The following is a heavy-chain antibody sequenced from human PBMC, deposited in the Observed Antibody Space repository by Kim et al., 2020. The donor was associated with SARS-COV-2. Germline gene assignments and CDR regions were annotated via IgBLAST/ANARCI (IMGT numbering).Heavy chain of an antibody. CDR3: ARHDARNARMVGDTFDI. D-gene: IGHD2-8*01. Sequence: SETLSLTCTVSGGSISSSSYFWGWIRQPPGKGLEWIGSVYYSGSTYHNVSLKSRLALFIDTFRNQLSLKLSSVTAADTAVYYCARHDARNARMVGDTFDIWGQGTLVTVSS. CDR1: GGSISSSSYF. CDR2: VYYSGST. J-gene: IGHJ3*02. V-gene: IGHV4-39*01.